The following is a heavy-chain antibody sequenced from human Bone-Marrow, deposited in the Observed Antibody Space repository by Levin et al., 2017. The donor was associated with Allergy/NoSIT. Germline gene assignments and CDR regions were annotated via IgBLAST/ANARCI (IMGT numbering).Heavy chain of an antibody. Sequence: ASVKVSYKASGYSFTGFYLHWIRQAPRQGLEWMGWISPNSGGTNYAQKFQGRVTMSRDTSISTAYMELSRLRSDDTAVYYCSRRPHYYDSSGYYGSHAFDIWGQGTMVTVSS. D-gene: IGHD3-22*01. V-gene: IGHV1-2*02. CDR2: ISPNSGGT. CDR3: SRRPHYYDSSGYYGSHAFDI. CDR1: GYSFTGFY. J-gene: IGHJ3*02.